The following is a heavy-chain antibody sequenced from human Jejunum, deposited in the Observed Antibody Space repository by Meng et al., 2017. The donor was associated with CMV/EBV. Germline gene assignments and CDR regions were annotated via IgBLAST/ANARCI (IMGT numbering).Heavy chain of an antibody. CDR1: GFTFSSDW. CDR2: INTDGRNT. Sequence: EVQLVESGGGVVQPGGSLRLACAAAGFTFSSDWRDWVRQAPGKGLEWVARINTDGRNTNYADSVKGRFTISRDNAKNTLYLQMNSLRVEDTAVYYCARDYYSSGTHWGQGTLVTVSS. V-gene: IGHV3-74*01. CDR3: ARDYYSSGTH. J-gene: IGHJ4*02. D-gene: IGHD6-19*01.